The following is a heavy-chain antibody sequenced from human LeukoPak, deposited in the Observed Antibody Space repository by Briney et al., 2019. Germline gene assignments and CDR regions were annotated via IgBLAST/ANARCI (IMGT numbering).Heavy chain of an antibody. CDR3: AKVTPGSTARKSGLDF. CDR2: MSFDGSNI. J-gene: IGHJ4*02. Sequence: GGSLRLSCAASGFSFSSYGMHWVRQTPGKGLEWVAVMSFDGSNIYYGDSVKGRFTISRDNSKNTRYLQMNSLRVEDTALYYCAKVTPGSTARKSGLDFWGQGTLVTVSS. D-gene: IGHD2-21*02. CDR1: GFSFSSYG. V-gene: IGHV3-30*18.